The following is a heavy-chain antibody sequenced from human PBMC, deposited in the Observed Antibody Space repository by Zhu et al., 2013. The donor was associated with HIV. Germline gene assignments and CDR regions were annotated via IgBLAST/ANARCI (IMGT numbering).Heavy chain of an antibody. D-gene: IGHD3-10*01. V-gene: IGHV1-2*02. CDR3: ARDHQSSVFRGVKFDY. Sequence: QAELVQSGTEVKKPGASVKVSCKSSGYAFVGYYVHWVRQAPGQGFEWMGWINPDSGDTDYAQKFQGRVTMTRDTSISTAYLELSRLRSDDTAVYFCARDHQSSVFRGVKFDYWGQGTLVAVSS. J-gene: IGHJ4*02. CDR2: INPDSGDT. CDR1: GYAFVGYY.